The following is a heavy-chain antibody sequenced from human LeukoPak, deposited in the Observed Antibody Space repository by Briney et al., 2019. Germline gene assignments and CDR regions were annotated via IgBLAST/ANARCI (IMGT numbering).Heavy chain of an antibody. CDR3: AREDSGYDFQFNY. D-gene: IGHD5-12*01. CDR1: GFIFRNYG. Sequence: GGSLRLSCAASGFIFRNYGMNWVRQAPGKGLEWVAVIWYDGSNKYYADSVKGRFTISRDNSKNTLYLQMNSLRAEDTAVYYCAREDSGYDFQFNYWGQGTLVTVSS. J-gene: IGHJ4*02. V-gene: IGHV3-33*08. CDR2: IWYDGSNK.